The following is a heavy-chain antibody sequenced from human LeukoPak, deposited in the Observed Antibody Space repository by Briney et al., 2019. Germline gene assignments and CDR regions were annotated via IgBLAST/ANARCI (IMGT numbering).Heavy chain of an antibody. CDR3: ARNVVTRPLYYYYGMDV. J-gene: IGHJ6*02. CDR2: ISAYNGNT. Sequence: ASVKVSCKASGYTFTSYGISWVRQAPGQGLEWMGWISAYNGNTNYAQKLQGRVTMTTDTSTSTAYMELRSLRSDGTAVYYCARNVVTRPLYYYYGMDVWGQGTTVTVSS. CDR1: GYTFTSYG. D-gene: IGHD4-23*01. V-gene: IGHV1-18*01.